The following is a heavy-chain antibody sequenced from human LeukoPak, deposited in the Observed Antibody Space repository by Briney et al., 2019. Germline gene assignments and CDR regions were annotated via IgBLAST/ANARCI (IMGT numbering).Heavy chain of an antibody. CDR1: GYTFTSYA. Sequence: ASVKVSCKASGYTFTSYAITWVRQAPGQGLEWMGWISAYNGNTNYAQTLQGRVTMTTDTSTSTAYMELRSLRSDDTAVYYCASEYYYDTSGYYSLAYWGQGALVTVSS. CDR2: ISAYNGNT. J-gene: IGHJ4*02. CDR3: ASEYYYDTSGYYSLAY. V-gene: IGHV1-18*01. D-gene: IGHD3-22*01.